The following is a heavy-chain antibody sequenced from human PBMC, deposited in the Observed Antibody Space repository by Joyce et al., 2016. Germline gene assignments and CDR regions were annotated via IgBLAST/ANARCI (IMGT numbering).Heavy chain of an antibody. CDR2: IYNNWST. CDR3: VTSIIPGVLDY. Sequence: EVRLVETGGGLIQPGGSLRLSCAASEFTVSSNNMNWVRQAPGKGLGWVSVIYNNWSTDYTDSVKGRFTISRDSSKNTLYLDMKSLRAEDTAVYYCVTSIIPGVLDYWGQGTLVTVSS. CDR1: EFTVSSNN. V-gene: IGHV3-53*02. D-gene: IGHD2-21*01. J-gene: IGHJ4*02.